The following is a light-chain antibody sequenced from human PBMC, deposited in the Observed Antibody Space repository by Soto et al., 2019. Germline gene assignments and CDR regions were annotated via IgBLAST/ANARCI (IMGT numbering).Light chain of an antibody. V-gene: IGKV2-30*01. CDR2: KVS. CDR3: MQGAHWRLYT. CDR1: QSLVYSDGNNY. Sequence: VVMTQSPLSLPVTLGQPASISCRSSQSLVYSDGNNYLSWFQQRPGQSPRRLIYKVSNRDSGVPDRFSGSGSGGDFTLKISRVEAEDVGVYYCMQGAHWRLYTFGQGTKLEIK. J-gene: IGKJ2*01.